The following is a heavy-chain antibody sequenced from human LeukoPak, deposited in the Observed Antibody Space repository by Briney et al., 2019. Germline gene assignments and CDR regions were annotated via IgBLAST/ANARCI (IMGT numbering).Heavy chain of an antibody. CDR2: IYNTGST. Sequence: GGSLRLSCAASGFTVSSNYMSWVRQAPGKGLEWVSVIYNTGSTYYADSVKGRFTISRDNSKNTLYLQMNSLRAEDTAVYYCARGNYDFRIVGATFLDYWGQGTLVTVSS. CDR3: ARGNYDFRIVGATFLDY. J-gene: IGHJ4*02. CDR1: GFTVSSNY. V-gene: IGHV3-66*01. D-gene: IGHD1-26*01.